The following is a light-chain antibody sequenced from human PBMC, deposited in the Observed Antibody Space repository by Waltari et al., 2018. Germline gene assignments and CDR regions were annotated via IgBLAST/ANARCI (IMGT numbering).Light chain of an antibody. CDR2: SSN. CDR3: GAWDASLNGYV. Sequence: QSVLTQPPSASGTPGQRVTISCSGSSSNIGSNVVNWYQQLPGTAPKPLIHSSNQRPSGVPDRFSGSKSGTSASLAISGLQSEDEADYHCGAWDASLNGYVFGTGTKVTVL. CDR1: SSNIGSNV. V-gene: IGLV1-44*01. J-gene: IGLJ1*01.